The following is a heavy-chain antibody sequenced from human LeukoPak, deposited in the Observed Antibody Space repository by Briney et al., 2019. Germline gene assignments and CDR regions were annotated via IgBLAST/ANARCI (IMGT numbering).Heavy chain of an antibody. J-gene: IGHJ4*02. V-gene: IGHV3-7*01. Sequence: GGSLRLSCAASGFTFSNTAMSWVRQAPGKGLEWVANIKQDGSEKYYVDSVKGRFTISRDNAKNSLYLQMNSLRAEDTAVYYCARAWLRLETYNSVFGYWGQGTLVTVSS. CDR1: GFTFSNTA. D-gene: IGHD5-12*01. CDR3: ARAWLRLETYNSVFGY. CDR2: IKQDGSEK.